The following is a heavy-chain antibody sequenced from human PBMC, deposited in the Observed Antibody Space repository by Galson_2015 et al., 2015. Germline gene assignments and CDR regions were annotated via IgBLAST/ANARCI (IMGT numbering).Heavy chain of an antibody. CDR2: IKQDGSEK. CDR1: GFTFSSYW. D-gene: IGHD4-17*01. J-gene: IGHJ4*02. V-gene: IGHV3-7*01. Sequence: SLRLSCAASGFTFSSYWMSWVRQAPGKGLEWVANIKQDGSEKYYVDSVKGRFTISRDNAKNSLYLQMNSLRAEDTAVYYCARDPSLDYGDQPPFDYWGQGTLVTVSS. CDR3: ARDPSLDYGDQPPFDY.